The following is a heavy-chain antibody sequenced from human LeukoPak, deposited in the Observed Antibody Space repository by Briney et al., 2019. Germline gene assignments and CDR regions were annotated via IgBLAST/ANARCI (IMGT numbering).Heavy chain of an antibody. J-gene: IGHJ4*02. D-gene: IGHD5-24*01. V-gene: IGHV3-23*01. Sequence: GGSLRLSCAASAFTFSSYAMSWVRQAPGKGLEWVSTINISGGSAYYADSVKGRFTISRDNSKNTLYLQMNNLRAEDTAVYYCAKGLGRDGSEIFDYWGQGTLVTVSS. CDR3: AKGLGRDGSEIFDY. CDR2: INISGGSA. CDR1: AFTFSSYA.